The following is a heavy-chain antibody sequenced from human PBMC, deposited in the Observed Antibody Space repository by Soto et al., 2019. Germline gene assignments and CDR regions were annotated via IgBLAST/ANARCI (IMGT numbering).Heavy chain of an antibody. D-gene: IGHD3-10*01. Sequence: QVQLQKSGPGLVKPSETMSLSCTVSGGSISSYYWSWFRQSPGKRMEWIGYVHHSWGSSYNPSLQSRVAISLDTSKSQFSRKVTSVTATDTAVYYCARQGFGPLHGLVDVWGQGTTVTVSS. J-gene: IGHJ6*02. CDR2: VHHSWGS. V-gene: IGHV4-59*08. CDR1: GGSISSYY. CDR3: ARQGFGPLHGLVDV.